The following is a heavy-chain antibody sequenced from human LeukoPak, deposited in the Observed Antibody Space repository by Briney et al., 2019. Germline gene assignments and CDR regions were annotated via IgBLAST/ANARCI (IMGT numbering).Heavy chain of an antibody. CDR2: IYTSGST. Sequence: PSETLSLTCTVSGGSISSYYWSWIRQPAGKGLEWIGRIYTSGSTNYNPSLKSRVTISVDTSKNQFSLKLNSVTAADTAVYYCAREKGYDDYVGGDYYYYYMDVWGKGTTVTISS. CDR1: GGSISSYY. CDR3: AREKGYDDYVGGDYYYYYMDV. V-gene: IGHV4-4*07. D-gene: IGHD4-17*01. J-gene: IGHJ6*03.